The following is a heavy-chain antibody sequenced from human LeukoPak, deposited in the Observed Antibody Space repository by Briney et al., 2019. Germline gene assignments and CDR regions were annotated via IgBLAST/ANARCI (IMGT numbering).Heavy chain of an antibody. Sequence: PSETLSLTCTVSGGSISSYYWSWIRQPPGKGLEWIGYIYYSGSTNYNPSLKSRVTISVDTSKNQFSLKLSSVTAADTAVYYCAHKYYRDWFDPWGQGTLVTVSS. CDR2: IYYSGST. CDR3: AHKYYRDWFDP. J-gene: IGHJ5*02. CDR1: GGSISSYY. D-gene: IGHD1-14*01. V-gene: IGHV4-59*12.